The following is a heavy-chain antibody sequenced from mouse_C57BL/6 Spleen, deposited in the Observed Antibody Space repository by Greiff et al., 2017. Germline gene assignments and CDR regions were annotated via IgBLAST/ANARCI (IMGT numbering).Heavy chain of an antibody. J-gene: IGHJ1*03. V-gene: IGHV5-4*03. CDR3: ARKEDYGSSYPWYFDV. Sequence: EVNVVESGGGLVKPGGSLKLSCAASGFTFSSYAMSWVRQTPEKRLEWVATISDGGSYTYYPDNVKGRFTISRDNAKNNLYLQMSHLKSEDTAMYYCARKEDYGSSYPWYFDVWGTGTTVTVSS. D-gene: IGHD1-1*01. CDR1: GFTFSSYA. CDR2: ISDGGSYT.